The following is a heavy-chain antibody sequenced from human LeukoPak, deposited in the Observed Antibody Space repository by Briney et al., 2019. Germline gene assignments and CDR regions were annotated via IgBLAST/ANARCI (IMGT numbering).Heavy chain of an antibody. Sequence: PGGSLRLSCAASGFSFSNYWMSWVRQAPAKGLEWVANIKVDGSETYYVDSVKGRFTISRDNSKNSLYLQMNYLRAEDTAVYYCARDLTNWNDATFDIWGQGTMVTVAS. CDR1: GFSFSNYW. J-gene: IGHJ3*02. D-gene: IGHD1-1*01. V-gene: IGHV3-7*01. CDR3: ARDLTNWNDATFDI. CDR2: IKVDGSET.